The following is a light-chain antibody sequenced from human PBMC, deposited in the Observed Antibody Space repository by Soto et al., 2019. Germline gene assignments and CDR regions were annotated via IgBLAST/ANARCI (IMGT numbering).Light chain of an antibody. CDR2: DAS. V-gene: IGKV1-5*01. J-gene: IGKJ1*01. CDR1: QSINNR. Sequence: IQMTQSPSTLSASIGDRVTITCRASQSINNRLAWYQQMPGKAPNLLIYDASSLESGVPSRFRGSGSETEFTLTISGLQTDDFATYYCQQFSDGWKFGQGTKVDI. CDR3: QQFSDGWK.